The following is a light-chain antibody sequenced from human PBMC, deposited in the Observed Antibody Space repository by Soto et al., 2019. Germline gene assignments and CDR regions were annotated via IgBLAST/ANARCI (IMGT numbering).Light chain of an antibody. V-gene: IGLV2-23*01. J-gene: IGLJ2*01. CDR3: CSYAGSSTLVV. CDR2: EGS. CDR1: SSDVGSYNL. Sequence: QSALTQPASVSGSPGQSITISFTGTSSDVGSYNLVSWYQQHPGKAPKLMIYEGSKRPSGVSNRFSGSKSGNTASLTSSGLQAEDEADYYCCSYAGSSTLVVFGGGTKLTVL.